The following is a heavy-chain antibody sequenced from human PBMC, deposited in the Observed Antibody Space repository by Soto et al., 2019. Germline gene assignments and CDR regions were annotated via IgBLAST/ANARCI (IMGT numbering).Heavy chain of an antibody. CDR3: ARGGYNYGYAMDV. J-gene: IGHJ6*02. CDR1: GYTLSDYY. V-gene: IGHV1-2*04. D-gene: IGHD5-18*01. Sequence: QLVQSGAEAKKLGASVKVSCKASGYTLSDYYIHWVRQAPGQGLEWMGWINPNSGGTNYAQKFQGWVSMTGDTSLSTAYMELTRLRSDDTAVYYCARGGYNYGYAMDVWGQGTAVTVSS. CDR2: INPNSGGT.